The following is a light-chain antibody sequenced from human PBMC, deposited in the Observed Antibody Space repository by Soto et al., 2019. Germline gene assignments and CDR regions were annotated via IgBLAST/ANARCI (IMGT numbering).Light chain of an antibody. CDR3: NSYTSSSTVA. CDR1: SSDVGGYDY. CDR2: DVS. J-gene: IGLJ2*01. Sequence: QSALTQPASVSESPGQSVTISCTGTSSDVGGYDYVSWYQQHPGKAPQLLIYDVSIRPSGVSDRFSGSKSGNTASLTISGLQAEDEADYYRNSYTSSSTVAFGGGTQLT. V-gene: IGLV2-14*01.